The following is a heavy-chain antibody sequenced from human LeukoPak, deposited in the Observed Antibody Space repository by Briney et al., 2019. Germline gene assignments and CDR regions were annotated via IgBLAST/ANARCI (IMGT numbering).Heavy chain of an antibody. Sequence: GGSLRLSCAASGFTFSSYSMNWVRQAPGKGLEWVSYISSSSSTIYYADSVKGRFTISRDNAKNSLYLQMNSLRAEDTAVYYCARDLECSSTSCQDPGNWFDPWGQGTMVTVAS. CDR2: ISSSSSTI. J-gene: IGHJ5*02. D-gene: IGHD2-2*01. V-gene: IGHV3-48*01. CDR1: GFTFSSYS. CDR3: ARDLECSSTSCQDPGNWFDP.